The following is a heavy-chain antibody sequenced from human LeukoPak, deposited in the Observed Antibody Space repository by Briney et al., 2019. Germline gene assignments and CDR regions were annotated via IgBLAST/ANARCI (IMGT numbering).Heavy chain of an antibody. CDR2: INPSGGST. J-gene: IGHJ4*02. CDR3: ARAGYTTGADY. CDR1: GYTFTSYY. Sequence: ASVKVSCKASGYTFTSYYMHWVRQAPGQGLEWMGIINPSGGSTSYAQKFQGRVTMTRDTSISTAYMELTRLRSDDTAVYYCARAGYTTGADYWGQGTLVTVSS. D-gene: IGHD5-18*01. V-gene: IGHV1-46*01.